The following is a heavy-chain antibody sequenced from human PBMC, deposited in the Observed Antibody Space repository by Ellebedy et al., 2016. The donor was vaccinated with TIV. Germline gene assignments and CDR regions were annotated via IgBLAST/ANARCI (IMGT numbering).Heavy chain of an antibody. Sequence: PGRSLRLSCEASGFTFSSFSMNWVRQVPGKAPEWLAYILPSGGGIYYADSVKGRFTISRDNTKNSLHLDMTNVRVGDSAVYYCARVYLDSMPRLWYFDLWGRGTLVTVSS. CDR3: ARVYLDSMPRLWYFDL. V-gene: IGHV3-48*03. J-gene: IGHJ2*01. D-gene: IGHD3-9*01. CDR1: GFTFSSFS. CDR2: ILPSGGGI.